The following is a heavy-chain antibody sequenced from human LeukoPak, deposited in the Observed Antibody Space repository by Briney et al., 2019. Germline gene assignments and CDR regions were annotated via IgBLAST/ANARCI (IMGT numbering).Heavy chain of an antibody. CDR3: ARDGEMATIENYFDY. D-gene: IGHD5-24*01. CDR2: INHSGST. Sequence: SETLSLTCAVYGGSFSGYYWSWIRQPPGKGLEWIGEINHSGSTNYNPSLKSRVTISVDTSLNQFSLNLRSVTAADTAVYFCARDGEMATIENYFDYWGQGILVTVSS. J-gene: IGHJ4*02. CDR1: GGSFSGYY. V-gene: IGHV4-34*01.